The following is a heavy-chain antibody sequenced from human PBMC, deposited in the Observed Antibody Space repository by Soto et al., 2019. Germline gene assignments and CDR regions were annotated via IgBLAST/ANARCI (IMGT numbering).Heavy chain of an antibody. Sequence: QVQLVESGGGVVQPGTSLRLSCVGSGFTFRSFVIHWVRQAPGRGLEWVALTSYDGTNKYFGDSVKGRFTISRDNSRNTVDLQMDSLRLEDTALYYCARWGTTGGFDVWGQGTLVSVSS. D-gene: IGHD3-16*01. CDR2: TSYDGTNK. CDR1: GFTFRSFV. V-gene: IGHV3-30*19. J-gene: IGHJ5*02. CDR3: ARWGTTGGFDV.